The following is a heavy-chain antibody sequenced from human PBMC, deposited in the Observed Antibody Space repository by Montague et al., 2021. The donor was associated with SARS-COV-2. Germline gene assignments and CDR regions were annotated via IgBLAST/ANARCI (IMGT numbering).Heavy chain of an antibody. Sequence: CAISGDSVSSNSAAWNWIRQSPSRGLEWLGRTYYRSRWFNDYAVSIRSRITINPDTSKNQFSLQLNSVTPEDTAVYYCARGTEWRGYYYYYYMDVWGKGTTVTVSS. D-gene: IGHD1-14*01. J-gene: IGHJ6*03. CDR1: GDSVSSNSAA. CDR3: ARGTEWRGYYYYYYMDV. V-gene: IGHV6-1*01. CDR2: TYYRSRWFN.